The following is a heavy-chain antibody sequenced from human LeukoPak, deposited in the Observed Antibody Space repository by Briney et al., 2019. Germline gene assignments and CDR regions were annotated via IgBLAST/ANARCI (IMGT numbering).Heavy chain of an antibody. J-gene: IGHJ4*01. CDR2: INTDGSTT. D-gene: IGHD2-21*01. CDR3: VTNPIVVVSSVNY. Sequence: PGGSLRLSCVASGFTFSNYWMHWVRQDPLKGQVWVSRINTDGSTTTYRDSVKGRFTISRDNAKNTLYLQMNSLRVEDTAVYYCVTNPIVVVSSVNYWGQGTLVTVSS. CDR1: GFTFSNYW. V-gene: IGHV3-74*01.